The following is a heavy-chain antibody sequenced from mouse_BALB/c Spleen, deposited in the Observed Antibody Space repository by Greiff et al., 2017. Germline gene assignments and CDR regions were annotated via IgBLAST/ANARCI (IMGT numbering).Heavy chain of an antibody. CDR2: ISSGSSTI. CDR3: ARGYITTAPAWFAY. D-gene: IGHD1-2*01. V-gene: IGHV5-17*02. J-gene: IGHJ3*01. CDR1: GFTFSSFG. Sequence: DVKLVESGGGLVQPGGSRKLSCAASGFTFSSFGMHWVRQAPEKGLEWVAYISSGSSTIYYADTVKGRFTISRDNPKNTLFLQMTSLRSEDTAMYYCARGYITTAPAWFAYWGQGTLVTVSA.